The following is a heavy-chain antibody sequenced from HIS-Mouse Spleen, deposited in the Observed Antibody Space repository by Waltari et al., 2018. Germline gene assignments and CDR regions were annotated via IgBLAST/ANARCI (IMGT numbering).Heavy chain of an antibody. D-gene: IGHD6-13*01. CDR2: LYYSGST. Sequence: QLQLQESGPGLVKPSETLSLTCTVSGGSISSSSYYWGWIRQPPGKGLEGIGSLYYSGSTNHNPSLKSRVTISVDTSKNQFSLKLSSVTAADTAVYYCAREIPYSSSWYDWYFDLWGRGTLVTVSS. CDR3: AREIPYSSSWYDWYFDL. J-gene: IGHJ2*01. V-gene: IGHV4-39*07. CDR1: GGSISSSSYY.